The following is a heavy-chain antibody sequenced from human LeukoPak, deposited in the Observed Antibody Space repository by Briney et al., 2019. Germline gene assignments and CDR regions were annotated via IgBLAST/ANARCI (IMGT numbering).Heavy chain of an antibody. CDR1: GGSISSYY. CDR3: ARGGLYYDILTGFDY. D-gene: IGHD3-9*01. CDR2: IYYGGST. Sequence: PSETLSLTCTVSGGSISSYYWSWIRQPPGKGLEWIGYIYYGGSTRYKPSLKSRVTISVDTSKNQFSLKLNSVTAADTAMYYCARGGLYYDILTGFDYWGQGTLVTVSS. V-gene: IGHV4-59*01. J-gene: IGHJ4*02.